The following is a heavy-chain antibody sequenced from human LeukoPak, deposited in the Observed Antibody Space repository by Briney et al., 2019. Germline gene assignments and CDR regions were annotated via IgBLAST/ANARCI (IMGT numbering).Heavy chain of an antibody. D-gene: IGHD1-20*01. V-gene: IGHV3-33*06. CDR1: GFRFSDFG. Sequence: GGSLRLSCVASGFRFSDFGMHWVRQAPGKGLEWVAVIFYDRGKKFYADSVEGRFTISSDNSKDTLYLQMHSLRDEDTAVYYCAKGDNYKPLYFDNWGQGSLVTVSS. CDR2: IFYDRGKK. CDR3: AKGDNYKPLYFDN. J-gene: IGHJ4*02.